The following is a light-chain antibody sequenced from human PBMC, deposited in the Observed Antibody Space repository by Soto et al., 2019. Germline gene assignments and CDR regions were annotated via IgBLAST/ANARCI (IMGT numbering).Light chain of an antibody. CDR2: AAS. CDR3: QQYYSYPRT. J-gene: IGKJ2*01. Sequence: AIRMTQSPSSFSASTGDRVTITCRASQGISSYLAWYQQKPGKAPKLLIYAASTLQSGVPSRFSGSGSGTDVTLTISCLQSEDFATYYCQQYYSYPRTFGQGTKLEIK. V-gene: IGKV1-8*01. CDR1: QGISSY.